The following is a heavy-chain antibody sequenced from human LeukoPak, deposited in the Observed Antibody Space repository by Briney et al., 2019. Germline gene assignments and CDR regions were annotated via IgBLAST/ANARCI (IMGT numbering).Heavy chain of an antibody. CDR1: GGSISSYC. CDR3: ARSGSGYLRYYFDY. V-gene: IGHV4-39*07. J-gene: IGHJ4*02. CDR2: IYSSGST. Sequence: PSETLSLTCTVSGGSISSYCWGWIRQPPGKGLEWIGSIYSSGSTYYNPSLKSRVTISVDTSKNQFSLKLSSVTAADTAVYYCARSGSGYLRYYFDYWGQGTLVTVSS. D-gene: IGHD5-12*01.